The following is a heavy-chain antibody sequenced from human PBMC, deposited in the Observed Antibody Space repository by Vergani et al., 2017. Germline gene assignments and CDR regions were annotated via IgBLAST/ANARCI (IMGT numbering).Heavy chain of an antibody. CDR1: GFTFDDYA. CDR2: ISWNSGSI. Sequence: EVQLVESGGGLVQPGRSLRLSCAASGFTFDDYAMHWVRQAPGKGLEWVSGISWNSGSIGYADSVKGRFTISRDNAKNSLYLQMNSLRAEDTAVYYCARGSWIVVVPAATPATPDATTRMDVWGKGTTVTVSS. V-gene: IGHV3-9*01. D-gene: IGHD2-2*01. J-gene: IGHJ6*03. CDR3: ARGSWIVVVPAATPATPDATTRMDV.